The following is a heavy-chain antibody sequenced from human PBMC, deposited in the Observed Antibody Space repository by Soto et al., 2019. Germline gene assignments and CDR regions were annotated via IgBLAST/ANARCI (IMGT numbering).Heavy chain of an antibody. J-gene: IGHJ6*03. D-gene: IGHD3-10*01. CDR3: ARGGSGSGIGYYYYMDV. CDR2: INHSGST. V-gene: IGHV4-34*01. CDR1: GDSFSAYY. Sequence: SETLSLTCTVFGDSFSAYYWSWIRQSPGKGLEWIGEINHSGSTIYAPSLKSRVTISVDTSTNQFSLNMSSVTAADTAVYYCARGGSGSGIGYYYYMDVWGKGTTVTVS.